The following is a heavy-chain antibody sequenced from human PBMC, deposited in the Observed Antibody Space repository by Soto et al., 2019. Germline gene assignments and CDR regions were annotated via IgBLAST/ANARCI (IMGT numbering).Heavy chain of an antibody. V-gene: IGHV3-30-3*01. J-gene: IGHJ4*02. CDR2: ISYDGSNK. Sequence: GGSLRLSCAASGFTFSSYAMHWVRQAPGKGLEWVAVISYDGSNKYYADSVKGRFTISRDNSKNTLYLQMNSLRAEDTAVYYCARVRCSGGSCPAYFDYWGQGTLVTVSS. CDR1: GFTFSSYA. CDR3: ARVRCSGGSCPAYFDY. D-gene: IGHD2-15*01.